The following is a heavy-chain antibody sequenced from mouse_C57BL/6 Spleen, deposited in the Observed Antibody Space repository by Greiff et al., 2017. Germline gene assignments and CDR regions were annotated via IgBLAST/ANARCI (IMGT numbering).Heavy chain of an antibody. J-gene: IGHJ4*01. D-gene: IGHD2-5*01. V-gene: IGHV1-54*01. CDR1: GYAFTNYL. CDR2: INPGSGGT. Sequence: QVQLQQSGAELVRPGTSVKVSCKASGYAFTNYLLEWVKQRPGQGLEWIGVINPGSGGTNYNEKFKGKATLTADKSSSTAYMQLSSLTSEDSAVYFCARDSTYYAMDYWGQGTSVTVAS. CDR3: ARDSTYYAMDY.